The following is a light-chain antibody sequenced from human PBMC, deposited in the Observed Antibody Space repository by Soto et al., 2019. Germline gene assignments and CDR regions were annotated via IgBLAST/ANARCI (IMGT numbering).Light chain of an antibody. J-gene: IGLJ1*01. CDR3: CSYAGNSEV. V-gene: IGLV2-23*02. Sequence: QSVLTQPASVSGSPGQSITIPCTGTSGDVGSYNLVSWYQQHPGKDPKLLIYEVTERPSGVSNRFSGSKSGNTASLTISGLQPDDEADYYCCSYAGNSEVFGTGTKVTVL. CDR1: SGDVGSYNL. CDR2: EVT.